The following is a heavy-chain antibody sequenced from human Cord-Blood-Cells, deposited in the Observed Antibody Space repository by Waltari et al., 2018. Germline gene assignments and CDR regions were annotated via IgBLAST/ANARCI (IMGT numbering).Heavy chain of an antibody. CDR3: ARDGPGYCSSTSCYAFDI. D-gene: IGHD2-2*01. CDR1: GFTVSSNY. CDR2: SYSGGST. Sequence: EVQLVESGGGLIQPGGSLRLSCAASGFTVSSNYISWVRQAPGKGLELVSVSYSGGSTYYANSVKGRFTISRDNSKNTLYLQMNSLRAEDTAVYYCARDGPGYCSSTSCYAFDIWGQGTMVTVSS. V-gene: IGHV3-53*01. J-gene: IGHJ3*02.